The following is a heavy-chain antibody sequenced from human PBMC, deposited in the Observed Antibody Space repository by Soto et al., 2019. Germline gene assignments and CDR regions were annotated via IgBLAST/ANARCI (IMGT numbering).Heavy chain of an antibody. V-gene: IGHV1-2*04. CDR2: INPNSGGT. Sequence: GASVKVSCKASGYTFTGYYMHWVRQAPGQGLEWMGWINPNSGGTNYAQKFQGWVTMTRDTSISTAYMELSRLRPDDTAVYYCARSITSIFRFDPWGQGTLVTVSS. D-gene: IGHD3-3*01. J-gene: IGHJ5*02. CDR1: GYTFTGYY. CDR3: ARSITSIFRFDP.